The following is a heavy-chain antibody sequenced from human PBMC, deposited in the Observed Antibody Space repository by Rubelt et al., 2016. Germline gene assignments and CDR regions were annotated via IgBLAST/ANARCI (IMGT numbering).Heavy chain of an antibody. D-gene: IGHD1-1*01. CDR1: GFTFSDYY. Sequence: QVQLVESGGGLVKPGGSLRLSCAASGFTFSDYYMSWIRQAPGKGLEWVSYISSSSSYTNYADSVKGRFTISRDNAKNSLYLQMNSLRAEDTAVYYCARDSDRDLSNHWHPLDYWGQGTLVTVSS. CDR3: ARDSDRDLSNHWHPLDY. J-gene: IGHJ4*02. CDR2: ISSSSSYT. V-gene: IGHV3-11*05.